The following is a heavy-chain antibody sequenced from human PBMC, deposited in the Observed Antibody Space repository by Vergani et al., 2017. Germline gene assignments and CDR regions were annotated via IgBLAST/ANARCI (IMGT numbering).Heavy chain of an antibody. D-gene: IGHD6-19*01. V-gene: IGHV3-23*01. CDR3: AKVGRSEVAGTFGAFDI. Sequence: EVQLLESGGDLVQPGGSLRLSCAASGFPFIMHALSWVRQAPGKGLEWVSTLSASDRRTHYADSVKGRFTISRDNSKHTLFLHMNSLRPEDTAVYYCAKVGRSEVAGTFGAFDIWGQGTMVTVSS. CDR2: LSASDRRT. J-gene: IGHJ3*02. CDR1: GFPFIMHA.